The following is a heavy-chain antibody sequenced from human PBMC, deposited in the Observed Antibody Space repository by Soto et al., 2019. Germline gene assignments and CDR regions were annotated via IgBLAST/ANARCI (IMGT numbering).Heavy chain of an antibody. CDR3: AELSCTSSTCYFPGWFDP. J-gene: IGHJ5*02. Sequence: SETLSLTCTFSGDSISGGASFWSWIRQPPGKGLEWIANVYYSGSSYYNPSLKSRLTISVDTTKNQFSLQLKSMTAADTAVYYCAELSCTSSTCYFPGWFDPWGQGTLVTVSS. CDR2: VYYSGSS. V-gene: IGHV4-30-4*01. CDR1: GDSISGGASF. D-gene: IGHD2-2*01.